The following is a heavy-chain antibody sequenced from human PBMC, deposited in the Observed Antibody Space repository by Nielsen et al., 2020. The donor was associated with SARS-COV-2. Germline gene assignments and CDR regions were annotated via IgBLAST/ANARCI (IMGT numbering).Heavy chain of an antibody. J-gene: IGHJ4*02. V-gene: IGHV3-9*02. Sequence: GGPLRLSCAASGFTSDDYAMHWVRQAPGKGLEWVSGISWNSGSIGYADSVKGRFTISRDNAKNSLYLQMNSLRAEDTALYYCAKLDTYGSGTDYWGQGTLVTVSS. D-gene: IGHD3-10*01. CDR2: ISWNSGSI. CDR1: GFTSDDYA. CDR3: AKLDTYGSGTDY.